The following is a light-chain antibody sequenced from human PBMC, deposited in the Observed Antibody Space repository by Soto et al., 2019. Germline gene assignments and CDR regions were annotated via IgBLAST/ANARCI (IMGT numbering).Light chain of an antibody. CDR1: SSDVGAYNY. Sequence: QSALTQPPSVSGSPGQSITISCTGTSSDVGAYNYVSWYQQHPVKAPKLMIYDVSSRPSGISNRFSGSKSGNTASLTISGVQAEDEADYYCSSYASSSTVIFGGGTKLTVL. CDR3: SSYASSSTVI. CDR2: DVS. J-gene: IGLJ2*01. V-gene: IGLV2-14*01.